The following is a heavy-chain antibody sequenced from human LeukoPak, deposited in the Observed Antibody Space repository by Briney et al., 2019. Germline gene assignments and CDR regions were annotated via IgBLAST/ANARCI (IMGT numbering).Heavy chain of an antibody. CDR2: LSAGGGST. CDR3: ARDEYGDYGCDR. CDR1: GFTLSSYA. Sequence: PGGSLRLSCAASGFTLSSYALSWVRQALGKGLDWVSALSAGGGSTYYADSVKGRFTISRDNSKNTLYLQMNSLRAEDTAVYYCARDEYGDYGCDRWGQGTLVTVSS. J-gene: IGHJ5*02. D-gene: IGHD4-17*01. V-gene: IGHV3-23*01.